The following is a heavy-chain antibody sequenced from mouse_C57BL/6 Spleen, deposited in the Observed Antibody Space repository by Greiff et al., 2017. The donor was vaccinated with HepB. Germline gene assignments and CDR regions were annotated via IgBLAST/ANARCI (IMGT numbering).Heavy chain of an antibody. D-gene: IGHD2-4*01. CDR1: GFTFSDYG. Sequence: EVKLMESGGGLVKPGGSLKLSCAASGFTFSDYGMHWVRQAPEKGLEWVAYISSGSSTIYYADTVKGRFTISRDNAKNTLFLQMTSLRSEDTAMYYCARGIYYDYDGFAYWGQGTLVTVSA. J-gene: IGHJ3*01. V-gene: IGHV5-17*01. CDR3: ARGIYYDYDGFAY. CDR2: ISSGSSTI.